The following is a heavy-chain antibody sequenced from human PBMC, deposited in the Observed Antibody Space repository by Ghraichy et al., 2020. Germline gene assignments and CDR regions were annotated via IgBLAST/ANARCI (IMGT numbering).Heavy chain of an antibody. Sequence: GSLRLSCGSSGFTFSTSWMSWVRQAPGKGLEWVAKINQDGSEKHYVDSVKGRFTISRDNAKNSLSLQMNSLRDEDTAVYYCARDGYSVALDVWGQGTTVTVSS. D-gene: IGHD3-22*01. CDR2: INQDGSEK. J-gene: IGHJ6*02. CDR1: GFTFSTSW. V-gene: IGHV3-7*01. CDR3: ARDGYSVALDV.